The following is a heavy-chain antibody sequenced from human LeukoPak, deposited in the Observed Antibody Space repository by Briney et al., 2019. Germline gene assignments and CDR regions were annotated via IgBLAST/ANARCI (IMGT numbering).Heavy chain of an antibody. J-gene: IGHJ4*02. CDR1: GYTFTSYG. D-gene: IGHD3-22*01. CDR2: INPNSGGT. V-gene: IGHV1-2*02. CDR3: ARDRHEWYYYDSSGYYIFRY. Sequence: GASVKVSCKASGYTFTSYGISWVRQAPGQGLEWMGWINPNSGGTNYAQKFQGRVTMTRDTSISTAYMELSRLRSDDTAVYYCARDRHEWYYYDSSGYYIFRYWGQGTLVTVSS.